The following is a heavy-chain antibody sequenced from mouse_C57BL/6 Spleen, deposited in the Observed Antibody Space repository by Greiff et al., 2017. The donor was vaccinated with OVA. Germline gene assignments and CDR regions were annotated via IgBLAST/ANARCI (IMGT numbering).Heavy chain of an antibody. CDR2: IDPSDSYT. Sequence: VKLVESGAELVKPGASVKLSCKASGYTFTSYWMQWVKQRPGQGLEWIGEIDPSDSYTNYNQKFKGKATLTVDTSSSTAYMQLSSLTSEDSAVYYCARSSTGTSGYFDVWGTGTTVTVSS. V-gene: IGHV1-50*01. J-gene: IGHJ1*03. CDR3: ARSSTGTSGYFDV. D-gene: IGHD4-1*02. CDR1: GYTFTSYW.